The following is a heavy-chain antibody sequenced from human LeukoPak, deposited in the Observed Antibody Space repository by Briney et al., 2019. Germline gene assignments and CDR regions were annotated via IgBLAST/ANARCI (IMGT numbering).Heavy chain of an antibody. V-gene: IGHV3-21*01. CDR3: ASSAIAVARRGADAFNI. D-gene: IGHD6-19*01. Sequence: GGSLRLSCAASGFTFSSYSMNWVRQAPGKGLEWVSSISSSSSYIYYADSVKGRFTISRDNAKNSLYLQMNSLRAEDTAVYYCASSAIAVARRGADAFNIWGQGTMVTVSS. CDR1: GFTFSSYS. CDR2: ISSSSSYI. J-gene: IGHJ3*02.